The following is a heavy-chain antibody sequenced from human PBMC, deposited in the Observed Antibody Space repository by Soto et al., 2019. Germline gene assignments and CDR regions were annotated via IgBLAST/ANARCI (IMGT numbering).Heavy chain of an antibody. CDR1: GGSVSSGSYY. J-gene: IGHJ1*01. CDR3: ASLINYYDSSGYYYGETPPLYFQH. Sequence: PSETLSLTCTVSGGSVSSGSYYWSWIRQPPGKGLEWIGYIYYSGSTNYNPSLKSRVTISVDTSKNQFSLKLSSVTAADTAVYYCASLINYYDSSGYYYGETPPLYFQHWGQGTLVTVSS. D-gene: IGHD3-22*01. V-gene: IGHV4-61*01. CDR2: IYYSGST.